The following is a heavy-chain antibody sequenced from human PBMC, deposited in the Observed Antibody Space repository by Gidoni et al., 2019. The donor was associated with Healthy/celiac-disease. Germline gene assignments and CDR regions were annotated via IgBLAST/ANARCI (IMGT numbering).Heavy chain of an antibody. CDR3: ARGYCSGGSCYPTDAFDI. CDR2: ISSSSSYI. J-gene: IGHJ3*02. D-gene: IGHD2-15*01. CDR1: GFTFSRYT. Sequence: EVQLVESGGGLVKPGGSLRLSCAASGFTFSRYTLNWVRQAPGKGLEWVSSISSSSSYIYYEDSVKGRFTISRDNAKNSLYLQMNSLRAEDTAVYYCARGYCSGGSCYPTDAFDIWGQGTMVTVSS. V-gene: IGHV3-21*01.